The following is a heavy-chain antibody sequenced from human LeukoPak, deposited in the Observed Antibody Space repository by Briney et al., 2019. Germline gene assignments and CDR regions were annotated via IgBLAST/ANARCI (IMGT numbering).Heavy chain of an antibody. CDR2: INSYGGST. Sequence: ASVKVSCKASGYTFSSYYMNWVRQAPGQGLEWMRKINSYGGSTNYARKFQGRVTMTRDTSTSTVYMELSSLRSEDTAVYYCVRGWWGTDYGWTNWFDPWGQGTLVTVSS. J-gene: IGHJ5*02. V-gene: IGHV1-46*01. D-gene: IGHD4-17*01. CDR1: GYTFSSYY. CDR3: VRGWWGTDYGWTNWFDP.